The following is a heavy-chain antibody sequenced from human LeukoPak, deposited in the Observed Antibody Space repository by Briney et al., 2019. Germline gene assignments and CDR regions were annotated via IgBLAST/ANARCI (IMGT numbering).Heavy chain of an antibody. V-gene: IGHV3-21*01. CDR3: ARVTPTSGYYDSSGYYYVDAFDI. D-gene: IGHD3-22*01. CDR1: GFTFSSYS. CDR2: ISSSSSYI. Sequence: PGGSLRLSCAASGFTFSSYSMNWVRQAPGKGLEWVSSISSSSSYIYYADSVKGRFTIPRDNAKNSLYLQMNSLRAEDTAVYYCARVTPTSGYYDSSGYYYVDAFDIWGQGTMVTVSS. J-gene: IGHJ3*02.